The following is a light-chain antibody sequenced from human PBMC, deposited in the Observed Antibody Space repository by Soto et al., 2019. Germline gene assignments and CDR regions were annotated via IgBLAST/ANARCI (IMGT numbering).Light chain of an antibody. J-gene: IGKJ1*01. V-gene: IGKV3-15*01. CDR2: GAS. Sequence: EIVMTQSPATLSVSPGEIATISCRASESVSSNLAWYQQKPGQAPRLLMYGASTRATGTPDRFSGSGSGTEFTLAISSLQSEDFAVYYGQQYDDWPPWTFGQGTKVEIK. CDR1: ESVSSN. CDR3: QQYDDWPPWT.